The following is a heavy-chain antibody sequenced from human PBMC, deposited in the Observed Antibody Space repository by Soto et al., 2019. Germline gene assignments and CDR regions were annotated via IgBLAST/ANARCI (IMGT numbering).Heavy chain of an antibody. CDR1: GDSFSSYT. CDR3: ARDLSAVAGTQAVDI. J-gene: IGHJ3*02. CDR2: IVPLLGTT. V-gene: IGHV1-69*08. Sequence: QVQLVQSGAEVGKPGSSVKVSCKASGDSFSSYTLSWMRQAPGHGLEWMGRIVPLLGTTNYAQKFQGSVTFTADKSTSTVYMELRSLRAEDTALYYCARDLSAVAGTQAVDIGGQGTMVIVSS. D-gene: IGHD6-19*01.